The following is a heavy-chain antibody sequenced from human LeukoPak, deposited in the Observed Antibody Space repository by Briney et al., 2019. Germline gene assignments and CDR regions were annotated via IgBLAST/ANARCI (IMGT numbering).Heavy chain of an antibody. CDR2: LNEDGTYV. CDR3: IRGSSDWAGTDY. Sequence: GGSLRLSCAASGFTFSSYAMSWVRQAPGKGLEWVSRLNEDGTYVDYADSVKGRFTISRDNAKNMLHLQMNSLRVEDTAVYYCIRGSSDWAGTDYWGQGTLVTVSS. J-gene: IGHJ4*02. D-gene: IGHD2-21*02. V-gene: IGHV3-74*01. CDR1: GFTFSSYA.